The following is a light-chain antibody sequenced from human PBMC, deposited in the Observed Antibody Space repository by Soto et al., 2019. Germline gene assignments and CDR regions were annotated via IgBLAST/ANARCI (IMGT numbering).Light chain of an antibody. V-gene: IGLV2-14*01. CDR3: SSYASSSTPVL. J-gene: IGLJ2*01. CDR2: EVS. Sequence: QSALTQPASVSGSPGQSITISCTGTSSDVGGYDSVSWYQQYPGHAPKLMIYEVSDRPSGVSNRFSGSKSGNTASLTISGLQPEDEADYYCSSYASSSTPVLFGGGTKVTVL. CDR1: SSDVGGYDS.